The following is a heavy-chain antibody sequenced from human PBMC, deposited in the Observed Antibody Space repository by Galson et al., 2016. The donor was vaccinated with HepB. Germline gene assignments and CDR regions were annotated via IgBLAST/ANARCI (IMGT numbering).Heavy chain of an antibody. CDR2: FDPEDGET. D-gene: IGHD3-3*01. V-gene: IGHV1-24*01. CDR3: ATGFWSGYGWFDP. CDR1: GYTLTELS. Sequence: SVKVSCKVSGYTLTELSMHWVRQAPGKGLEWMGGFDPEDGETIYAQKFHGRVTMTEDTSTDTAYMELSSLRSEDTAVYYCATGFWSGYGWFDPWGQGTLVTVSS. J-gene: IGHJ5*02.